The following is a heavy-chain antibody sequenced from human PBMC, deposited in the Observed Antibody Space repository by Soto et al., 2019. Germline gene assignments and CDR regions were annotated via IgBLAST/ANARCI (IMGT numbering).Heavy chain of an antibody. J-gene: IGHJ4*02. D-gene: IGHD6-13*01. V-gene: IGHV3-23*01. Sequence: GGSLRLSCAASAFTFSSYGMSWVRQAPGKGLECVSAISGSGGSTSYADSVRGRFTISRDNSNTTLFLQMNSLRADDTAVHYCAQAYSSRYKEGYYFDYWGQGTLVTVYS. CDR3: AQAYSSRYKEGYYFDY. CDR1: AFTFSSYG. CDR2: ISGSGGST.